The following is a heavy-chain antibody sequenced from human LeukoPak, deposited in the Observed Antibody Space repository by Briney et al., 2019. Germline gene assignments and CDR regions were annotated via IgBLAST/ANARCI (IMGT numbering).Heavy chain of an antibody. D-gene: IGHD4-17*01. CDR3: AKKYGDYFVY. J-gene: IGHJ4*02. CDR1: GFTFSSYA. Sequence: GRSLRLSCAASGFTFSSYAMHWVRQAPGKGLEWVAVISYDGSNKYYADSVKGRFTISRDNSKNTLYLQMNSLRAEDTAVYYCAKKYGDYFVYWGQGTLVTVSS. V-gene: IGHV3-30*04. CDR2: ISYDGSNK.